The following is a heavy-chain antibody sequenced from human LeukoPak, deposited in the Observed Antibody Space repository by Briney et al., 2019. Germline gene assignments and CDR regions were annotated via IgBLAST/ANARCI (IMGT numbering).Heavy chain of an antibody. D-gene: IGHD3-22*01. CDR1: GFTFSDYY. V-gene: IGHV3-11*04. CDR2: ISSSGSTI. Sequence: GGSLGPSCAASGFTFSDYYMSWIRQAPGKGLEWVSYISSSGSTIYYADSVKGRFTISRDNAKNSLYLQMNSLRAEDTAAYYCARGSSGYFLDYWGQGTLVTVSS. J-gene: IGHJ4*02. CDR3: ARGSSGYFLDY.